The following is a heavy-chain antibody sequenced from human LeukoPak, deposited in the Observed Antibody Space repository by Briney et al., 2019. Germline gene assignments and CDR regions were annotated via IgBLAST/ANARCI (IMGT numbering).Heavy chain of an antibody. D-gene: IGHD2-2*01. V-gene: IGHV1-2*02. CDR1: GYTFTSYG. CDR2: INPNSGGT. J-gene: IGHJ4*02. CDR3: ARGYCSSTSCYPLGV. Sequence: ASVKVSCKASGYTFTSYGISWVRQAPGQGLEWMGWINPNSGGTNYAQKFQGRVTMTRDTSISTAYMELSRLRSDDTAVYYCARGYCSSTSCYPLGVWGQGTLVTVSS.